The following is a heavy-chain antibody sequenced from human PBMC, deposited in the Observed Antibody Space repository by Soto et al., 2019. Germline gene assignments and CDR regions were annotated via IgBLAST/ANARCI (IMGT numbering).Heavy chain of an antibody. J-gene: IGHJ3*02. CDR3: ARDRHCSGGSCYFDAFDI. CDR2: ISSSSSYI. CDR1: GLTFSSYS. D-gene: IGHD2-15*01. V-gene: IGHV3-21*01. Sequence: EVQLVESGGGLVKPGGSLRLSCAASGLTFSSYSMNWVRQAPGKGLEWVSSISSSSSYIYYADSVKGRFTISRDNAKNSLYLQMNSLRAEDTAVYYCARDRHCSGGSCYFDAFDIWGQGTMVTVSS.